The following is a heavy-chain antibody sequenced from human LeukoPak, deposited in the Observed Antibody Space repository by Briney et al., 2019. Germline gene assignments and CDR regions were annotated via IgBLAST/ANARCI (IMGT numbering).Heavy chain of an antibody. D-gene: IGHD3-3*01. V-gene: IGHV3-11*01. CDR1: GFTFSDYY. CDR3: AGEWRGYYLRGDAFDI. CDR2: ISSSGSTI. J-gene: IGHJ3*02. Sequence: PGGSLRLSCAASGFTFSDYYMSWIRQAPGQGLEWVSYISSSGSTIYYADSVKGRFTISRDNAKNSLYLQMNSLKAEDTAVYYWAGEWRGYYLRGDAFDIWGQGTMDTVSS.